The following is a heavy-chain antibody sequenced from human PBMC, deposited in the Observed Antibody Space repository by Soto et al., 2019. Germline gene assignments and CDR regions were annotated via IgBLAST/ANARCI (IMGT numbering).Heavy chain of an antibody. CDR3: ARGTNPAGSDAFDI. J-gene: IGHJ3*02. CDR2: IWYDGSNK. V-gene: IGHV3-33*01. D-gene: IGHD2-15*01. CDR1: GFTFSSYG. Sequence: GGSLRLSCAASGFTFSSYGMHWVRQAPGKGLEWVAVIWYDGSNKYYADSVKDRFTISRDNSKNTLYLQMNSLRAEDTAVYYCARGTNPAGSDAFDIWGQGTMVTVSS.